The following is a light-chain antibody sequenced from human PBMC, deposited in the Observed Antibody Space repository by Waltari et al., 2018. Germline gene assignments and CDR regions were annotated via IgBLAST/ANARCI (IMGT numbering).Light chain of an antibody. Sequence: QSVLTQPPSASGTPGQRVTIPCSWSNSNIGGNPVPWSQQLPGTAPRLLIFNSNERPSGVPDRLSGSKSGTSASLAISGLQSEDEAEYYCAAWDDSLNGNWVFGGGTKVTVL. CDR2: NSN. CDR3: AAWDDSLNGNWV. V-gene: IGLV1-44*01. CDR1: NSNIGGNP. J-gene: IGLJ3*02.